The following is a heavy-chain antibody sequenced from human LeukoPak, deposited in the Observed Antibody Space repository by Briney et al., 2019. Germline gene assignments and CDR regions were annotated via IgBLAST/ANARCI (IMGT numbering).Heavy chain of an antibody. Sequence: SQTLSLTCTVSARSISSYYWSWVRQPARRGLEWVGRIPSRGSHNYNPSLQSRVTISVDRSKNQISLILDSVTLGHPALYFCRGDSSGYDWFYDYWGQGTLVTVSS. J-gene: IGHJ4*02. CDR1: ARSISSYY. V-gene: IGHV4-4*07. CDR2: IPSRGSH. D-gene: IGHD5-12*01. CDR3: RGDSSGYDWFYDY.